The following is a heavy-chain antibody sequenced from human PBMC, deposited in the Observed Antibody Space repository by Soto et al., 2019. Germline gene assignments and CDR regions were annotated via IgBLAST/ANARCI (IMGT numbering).Heavy chain of an antibody. CDR3: ALTTVDNWFDP. CDR1: GYTFTSYG. Sequence: ASVKVSCKASGYTFTSYGISWVRQAPGQGLEWMGWISAYNGNTNYAQKLQGRVTMATDTSTSTAYMELRSLRSDDTAVYYCALTTVDNWFDPWGQGTLLTVSS. CDR2: ISAYNGNT. J-gene: IGHJ5*02. V-gene: IGHV1-18*01. D-gene: IGHD4-17*01.